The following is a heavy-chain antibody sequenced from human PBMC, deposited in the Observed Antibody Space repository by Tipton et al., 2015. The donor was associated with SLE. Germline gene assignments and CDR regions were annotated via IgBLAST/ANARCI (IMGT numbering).Heavy chain of an antibody. CDR2: IYYSGST. V-gene: IGHV4-39*07. J-gene: IGHJ3*02. CDR1: GGSISSSSYY. D-gene: IGHD1-26*01. Sequence: TLSLTCTVSGGSISSSSYYLGWIRQPPGKGLEWIGSIYYSGSTYYNPSLKSRVTISVDTSKNQFSLKLSSVTAAATAVYYCARDEGGGSHAFDIWGQGTMVPVSS. CDR3: ARDEGGGSHAFDI.